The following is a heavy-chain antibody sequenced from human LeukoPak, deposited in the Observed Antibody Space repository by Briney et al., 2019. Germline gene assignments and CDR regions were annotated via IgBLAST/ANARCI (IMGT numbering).Heavy chain of an antibody. D-gene: IGHD5-18*01. CDR3: ARGLGRTLMVTRGGVHFDY. CDR1: GYTFTSFD. J-gene: IGHJ4*02. CDR2: MNPNRGNT. Sequence: GASVKVSCKASGYTFTSFDINWVRQATGQGLEWMGWMNPNRGNTGYAQKFQGRVTMTRNTSISTAYMELSSLRSEDTAVYYCARGLGRTLMVTRGGVHFDYWGQGTLVTVSS. V-gene: IGHV1-8*01.